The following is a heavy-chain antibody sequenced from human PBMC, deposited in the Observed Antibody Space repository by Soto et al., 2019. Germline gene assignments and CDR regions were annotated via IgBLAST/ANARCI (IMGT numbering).Heavy chain of an antibody. CDR2: IIPIFGTA. V-gene: IGHV1-69*13. Sequence: GASGKVSCKASGGTFSSYAISWVRQAPGQGLEWMGGIIPIFGTANYAQKFQGRVTITADESTSTAYMELSSLRSEDTAVYYCAILMRGSDAFDIWGQGTMVTVS. D-gene: IGHD5-12*01. CDR1: GGTFSSYA. J-gene: IGHJ3*02. CDR3: AILMRGSDAFDI.